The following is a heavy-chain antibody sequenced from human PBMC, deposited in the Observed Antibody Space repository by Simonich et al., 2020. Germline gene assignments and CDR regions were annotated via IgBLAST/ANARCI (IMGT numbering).Heavy chain of an antibody. J-gene: IGHJ3*02. CDR1: GGYFSGDS. D-gene: IGHD1-1*01. CDR3: ARGKGWKNAFDI. V-gene: IGHV4-34*01. CDR2: SNHSGST. Sequence: QVQLQQWGAGLLKPSETLSLTCPVYGGYFSGDSWCWIRQPPGKGLEWMGESNHSGSTHYHPSLKIRVTVSVDTSKNQCSLKLSSVAAADTAVYYCARGKGWKNAFDIWGQGTMVTVSS.